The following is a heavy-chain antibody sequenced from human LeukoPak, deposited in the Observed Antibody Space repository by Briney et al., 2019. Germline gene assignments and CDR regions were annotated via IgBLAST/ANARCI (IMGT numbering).Heavy chain of an antibody. Sequence: ASVKVSCKASGYTFTSYGISWVRQAPGQGLEWMGWISAYNGNTNYAQKLQGRVTMTTDTSTSTAYMELRSLRPDDTAVYYRARASILWFGELYRLDYWGQGTLVTVSS. J-gene: IGHJ4*02. V-gene: IGHV1-18*04. CDR3: ARASILWFGELYRLDY. CDR1: GYTFTSYG. D-gene: IGHD3-10*01. CDR2: ISAYNGNT.